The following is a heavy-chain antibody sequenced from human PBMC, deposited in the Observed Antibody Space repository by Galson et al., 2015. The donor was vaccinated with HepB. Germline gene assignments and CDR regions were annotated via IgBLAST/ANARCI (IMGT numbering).Heavy chain of an antibody. Sequence: SLRLSCAASGFTFSTYAMSWVRQAPGKGLEWVSTISGSGGGDSTFYADSVKGRFTISRDNSRNTMYLQMNTLRAEDTAVYYCAKDRDQWLVQDAFDIWGQGTVVTVSS. J-gene: IGHJ3*02. CDR3: AKDRDQWLVQDAFDI. V-gene: IGHV3-23*01. CDR2: ISGSGGGDST. CDR1: GFTFSTYA. D-gene: IGHD6-19*01.